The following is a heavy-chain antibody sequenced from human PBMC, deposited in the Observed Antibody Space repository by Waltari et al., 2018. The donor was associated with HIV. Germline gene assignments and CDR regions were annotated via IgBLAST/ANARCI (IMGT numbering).Heavy chain of an antibody. CDR2: IYYSGIN. D-gene: IGHD2-15*01. CDR3: ARRPYCSSASCYPSDARGAFDI. J-gene: IGHJ3*02. V-gene: IGHV4-39*01. Sequence: QLQLQQSGPGLVKPSETLSLICTVSGGSISTSGDYWGWIRQPPGKGLEWVGSIYYSGINYSTPSLKSRVTISADTSRNQFSLWLDPVTAADTAVYYFARRPYCSSASCYPSDARGAFDIWGQGTMVTVSS. CDR1: GGSISTSGDY.